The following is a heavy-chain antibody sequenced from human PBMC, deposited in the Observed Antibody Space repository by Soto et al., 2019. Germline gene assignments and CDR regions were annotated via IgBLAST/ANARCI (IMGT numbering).Heavy chain of an antibody. J-gene: IGHJ4*02. CDR1: GFTFSSYW. CDR3: GRGGSDSPMAPGY. Sequence: GGSLRLSCAASGFTFSSYWMHWVRQAPGKGLVWVSRINPDGSATNYADSAKGRFTISRDNAKNTLYLQMNSLRAEDTAVFYCGRGGSDSPMAPGYWGQGTLVTVSS. CDR2: INPDGSAT. V-gene: IGHV3-74*01. D-gene: IGHD5-18*01.